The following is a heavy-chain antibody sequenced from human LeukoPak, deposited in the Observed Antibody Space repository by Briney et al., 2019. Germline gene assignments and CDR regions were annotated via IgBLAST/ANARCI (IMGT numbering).Heavy chain of an antibody. V-gene: IGHV3-7*01. CDR1: GFTFSSYW. D-gene: IGHD6-19*01. Sequence: GGSLRLSCAASGFTFSSYWMSWVRQAPGKGLEWVAIVKQDESEKYYVDSVKGRFTISRDNAKNSLYLQMNSLRAEDTAVYYCARVMYSSGWSFDYWGQGTLVTVSS. CDR3: ARVMYSSGWSFDY. J-gene: IGHJ4*02. CDR2: VKQDESEK.